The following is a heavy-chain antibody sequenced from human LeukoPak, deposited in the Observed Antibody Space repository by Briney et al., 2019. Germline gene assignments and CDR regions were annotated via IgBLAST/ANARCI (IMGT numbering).Heavy chain of an antibody. Sequence: GGCLRLSRAASGFSFRNYGFHWVRQAPGKGLDWVSAISYDGKNMHDADSVKGRFTISRDYSRNMVYLQMNSLRVEDTAVYYCAKTYGRERGYDFCFHYWGQGTRVTVSS. D-gene: IGHD3-3*01. V-gene: IGHV3-33*06. CDR3: AKTYGRERGYDFCFHY. CDR2: ISYDGKNM. CDR1: GFSFRNYG. J-gene: IGHJ4*02.